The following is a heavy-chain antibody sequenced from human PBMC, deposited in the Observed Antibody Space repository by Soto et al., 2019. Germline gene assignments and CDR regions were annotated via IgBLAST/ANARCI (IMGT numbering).Heavy chain of an antibody. D-gene: IGHD5-18*01. CDR2: IIPIFGTA. Sequence: QVQLVQSGAEVKKPGSSVKVSCKASGGTFSSYAISWVRQAPGQGLEWMGGIIPIFGTANYAQKFQGRVTITADESTSTAYMELSSLRSEDTAVYYCASYSYGYSTDYYYGMAVWGQGTTVTVSS. CDR3: ASYSYGYSTDYYYGMAV. J-gene: IGHJ6*02. CDR1: GGTFSSYA. V-gene: IGHV1-69*01.